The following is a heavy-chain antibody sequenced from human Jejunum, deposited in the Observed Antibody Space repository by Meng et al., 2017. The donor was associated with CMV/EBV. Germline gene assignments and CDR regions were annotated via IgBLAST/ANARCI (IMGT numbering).Heavy chain of an antibody. D-gene: IGHD3-9*01. CDR3: TRVLTGSSGQFDN. V-gene: IGHV3-74*01. CDR1: GFTLTNYW. J-gene: IGHJ4*02. CDR2: INADASIT. Sequence: VQLVESGGGLVRPGESLRLSCSASGFTLTNYWMHWVRQVPGKGLVWVSRINADASITSYADSVKGRFIISRDNAKNTLYLQMNSLSVEDTAVYYCTRVLTGSSGQFDNWGQGALVTVSS.